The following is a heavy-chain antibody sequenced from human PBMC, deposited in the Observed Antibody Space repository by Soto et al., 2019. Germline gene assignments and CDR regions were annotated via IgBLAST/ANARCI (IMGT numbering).Heavy chain of an antibody. D-gene: IGHD3-3*01. J-gene: IGHJ4*02. CDR1: GYTFTSYG. CDR2: ISAYNGNT. V-gene: IGHV1-18*01. CDR3: ASSGDYDFWSGRPWNY. Sequence: QVQLVQSGAEVKKPGASVKVSCKASGYTFTSYGISWVRQAPGQGLEWMGWISAYNGNTNYAQKLPRRVTMTTDTSTSTAYTERRSLRSDDTAVYYCASSGDYDFWSGRPWNYWGQGTLVTVSS.